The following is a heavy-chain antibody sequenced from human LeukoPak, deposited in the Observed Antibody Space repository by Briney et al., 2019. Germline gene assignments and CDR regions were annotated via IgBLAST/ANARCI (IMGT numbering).Heavy chain of an antibody. CDR1: GFTFSSYG. CDR3: ARDPRLRLKRSGWFDP. J-gene: IGHJ5*02. CDR2: IRYDGSNK. D-gene: IGHD4-17*01. Sequence: GGSLRLSCAASGFTFSSYGMHWVRQAPGKGLEWVAFIRYDGSNKYYADSVKGRFTISRDNAKNSLYLQMNSLRTEDTAVYYCARDPRLRLKRSGWFDPWGQGTLVTVSS. V-gene: IGHV3-30*02.